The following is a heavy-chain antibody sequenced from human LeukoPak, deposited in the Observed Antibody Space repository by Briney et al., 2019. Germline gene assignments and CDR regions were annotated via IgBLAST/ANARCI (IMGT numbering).Heavy chain of an antibody. J-gene: IGHJ4*02. CDR3: ARVWMHNRKSLDF. Sequence: SETLSLTCTVSGGSISSSSYYWGWVRQPPGKGLQWIGSISHSGSTYYNPSLKSRVIISVDPSKNQFSLKLRFVTGADTAVYYCARVWMHNRKSLDFWGQGTLVTVST. D-gene: IGHD1-14*01. V-gene: IGHV4-39*07. CDR1: GGSISSSSYY. CDR2: ISHSGST.